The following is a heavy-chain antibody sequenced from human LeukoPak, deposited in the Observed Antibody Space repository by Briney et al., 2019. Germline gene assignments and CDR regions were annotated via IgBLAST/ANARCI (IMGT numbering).Heavy chain of an antibody. V-gene: IGHV3-11*04. D-gene: IGHD6-19*01. Sequence: PGGSLRLSCAASGFTFSDYYMSWIRQAPGKGLEWVSYISISGSTIYYADSVKGRFTISRDNAKNSLYLQMNSLRAEDTAVYYCARRTYSSGWYRGDYYYYYMDVWGKGTTVTVSS. J-gene: IGHJ6*03. CDR1: GFTFSDYY. CDR3: ARRTYSSGWYRGDYYYYYMDV. CDR2: ISISGSTI.